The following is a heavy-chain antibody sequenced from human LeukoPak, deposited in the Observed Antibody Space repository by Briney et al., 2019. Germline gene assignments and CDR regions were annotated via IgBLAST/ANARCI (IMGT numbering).Heavy chain of an antibody. CDR3: AREKELRYFDTPFDY. Sequence: PGGSLGLSCAASGFTFSSYWMHWVRQAPGKGLVWVSRINSDGSSTSYADSVKGRFTISRDNAKNTLYLQMNSLRAEDTAVYYCAREKELRYFDTPFDYWGQGTLVTVSS. J-gene: IGHJ4*02. V-gene: IGHV3-74*01. D-gene: IGHD3-9*01. CDR1: GFTFSSYW. CDR2: INSDGSST.